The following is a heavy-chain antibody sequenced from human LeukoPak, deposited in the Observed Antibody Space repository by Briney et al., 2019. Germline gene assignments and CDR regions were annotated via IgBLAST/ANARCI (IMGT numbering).Heavy chain of an antibody. CDR2: IRSSSSNM. CDR3: ARGSTVTTNTLFDY. Sequence: GGSLRLSCAAPGFTFNTYDMNWVRQAPGKGLEWVATIRSSSSNMYYADSVKGRFTISRDNAKNSLYLQMNSLRAGDTAVYYSARGSTVTTNTLFDYWSQGTLVTVSS. D-gene: IGHD4-17*01. V-gene: IGHV3-21*01. CDR1: GFTFNTYD. J-gene: IGHJ4*02.